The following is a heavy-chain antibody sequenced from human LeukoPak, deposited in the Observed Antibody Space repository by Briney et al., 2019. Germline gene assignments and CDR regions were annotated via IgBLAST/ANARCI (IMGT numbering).Heavy chain of an antibody. CDR3: ARHVNWAFDY. Sequence: GESLKISCKASGYSFTTYWIGWLRQMPGKRLEWMGIVHPGDSNTRYSPSFQGQVTISADRSISTAYLQWSSLKASDTAIYYCARHVNWAFDYWGQGALVTVSS. D-gene: IGHD7-27*01. CDR1: GYSFTTYW. J-gene: IGHJ4*02. V-gene: IGHV5-51*01. CDR2: VHPGDSNT.